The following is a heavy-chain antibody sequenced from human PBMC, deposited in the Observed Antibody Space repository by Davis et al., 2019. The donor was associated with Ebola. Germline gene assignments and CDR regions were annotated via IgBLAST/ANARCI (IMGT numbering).Heavy chain of an antibody. J-gene: IGHJ6*04. D-gene: IGHD6-19*01. V-gene: IGHV3-53*01. CDR3: ARDPSGGSGWSVGYYGMDV. Sequence: GGSLRLSCAASGFTVSSNYMIWVRQAPGKGLEWVSLLYSSGSTFYADSVEGRFVISRDNYENTLFLQMNSLRVEDTAVYFCARDPSGGSGWSVGYYGMDVWGKGTTVTVSS. CDR2: LYSSGST. CDR1: GFTVSSNY.